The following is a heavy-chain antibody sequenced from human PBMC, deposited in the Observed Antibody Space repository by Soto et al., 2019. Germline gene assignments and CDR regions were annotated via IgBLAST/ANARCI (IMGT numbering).Heavy chain of an antibody. CDR2: IYYSGST. J-gene: IGHJ5*02. V-gene: IGHV4-31*03. D-gene: IGHD3-22*01. CDR1: GGSISSGGYY. Sequence: TSETLSLTCTVSGGSISSGGYYWSWIRHHPGKGLEWIGYIYYSGSTYYNPSLKSRVTISVDTSKNQFSLKLSSVTAADTAVYYCARGPYYYDSSGYSWFDPWGQGTLVTVSS. CDR3: ARGPYYYDSSGYSWFDP.